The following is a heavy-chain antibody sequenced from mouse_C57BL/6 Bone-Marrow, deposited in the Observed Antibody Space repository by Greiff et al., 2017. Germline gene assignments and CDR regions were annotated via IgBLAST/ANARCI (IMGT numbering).Heavy chain of an antibody. CDR1: GYSITSDY. D-gene: IGHD1-1*01. V-gene: IGHV3-8*01. CDR3: ALYYGSSFQYYYAMDY. CDR2: ISYSGST. J-gene: IGHJ4*01. Sequence: DVKLQESGPGLAKPSQTLSLTCSVTGYSITSDYWNWIRKFPGNKLEYMGYISYSGSTYYNPSLKSRISITRDTSKNQYYLQLNSVTTEDTATYYCALYYGSSFQYYYAMDYWGQGTSVTVSS.